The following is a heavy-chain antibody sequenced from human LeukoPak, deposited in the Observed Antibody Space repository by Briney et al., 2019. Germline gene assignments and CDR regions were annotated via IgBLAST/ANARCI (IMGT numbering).Heavy chain of an antibody. V-gene: IGHV3-74*01. CDR3: ARLPTGSPLHY. Sequence: GGSLRLSCAASGLTFSSYWMHWVRQAPGKGLVWVSSISSDGSSTRYADSVKGRFTISRDNAKDTLYLQVNSLRAEDTAVYYCARLPTGSPLHYWGQGTLVTVSS. CDR1: GLTFSSYW. CDR2: ISSDGSST. J-gene: IGHJ4*02. D-gene: IGHD1-14*01.